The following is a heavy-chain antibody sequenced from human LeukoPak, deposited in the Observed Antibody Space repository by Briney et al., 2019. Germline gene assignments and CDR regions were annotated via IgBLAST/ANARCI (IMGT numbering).Heavy chain of an antibody. D-gene: IGHD3-16*01. CDR1: GFTLDGYW. CDR2: IKQDGNET. Sequence: PGGSLRLSCAASGFTLDGYWMTWVRQTPGKGLEWVANIKQDGNETYYVDSVKGRFTISRDNAKNSLYLQMNSLRAADTAVYYCARGGGGIWGVDYWGQGTLVTVSS. CDR3: ARGGGGIWGVDY. V-gene: IGHV3-7*05. J-gene: IGHJ4*02.